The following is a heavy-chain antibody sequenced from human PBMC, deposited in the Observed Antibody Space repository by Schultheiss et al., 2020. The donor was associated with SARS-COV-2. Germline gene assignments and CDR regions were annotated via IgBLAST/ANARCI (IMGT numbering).Heavy chain of an antibody. CDR2: INHSGST. D-gene: IGHD3-10*01. V-gene: IGHV4-4*02. CDR3: ARGRFVLY. Sequence: SETLSLTCAVSGGSISTNNWWSWVRQPPGKGLEWIGEINHSGSTNYNPSLKSRVTISVDTSKNQFSLKLSSVTAADTAVYYCARGRFVLYWGQGTLVTVSS. J-gene: IGHJ4*02. CDR1: GGSISTNNW.